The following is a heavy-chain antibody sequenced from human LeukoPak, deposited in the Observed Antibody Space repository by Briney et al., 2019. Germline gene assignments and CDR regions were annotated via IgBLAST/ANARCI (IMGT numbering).Heavy chain of an antibody. J-gene: IGHJ4*02. CDR3: ARGEYYYDGGY. Sequence: PGGSLRLSCAASGFTFSSYWMSWVRQAPGKGQEWVSNIKQDGSEKYFVDSVKGRFTISRDNAKKSLYLQMKSLRAEDTAVYYCARGEYYYDGGYWGQGTLVTVSS. D-gene: IGHD3-22*01. CDR2: IKQDGSEK. V-gene: IGHV3-7*04. CDR1: GFTFSSYW.